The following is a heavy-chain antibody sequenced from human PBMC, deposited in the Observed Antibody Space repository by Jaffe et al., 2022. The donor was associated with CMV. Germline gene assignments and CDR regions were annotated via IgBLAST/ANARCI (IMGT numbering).Heavy chain of an antibody. Sequence: EVQLLESGGGLVQPGGSLRLSCAASGFTFSSYAMSWVRQAPGKGLEWVSAISGSGGSTYYADSVKGRFTISRDNSKNTLYLQMNSLRAEDTAVYYCAKESYGGEGATSRYYGMDVWGQGTTVTVSS. CDR3: AKESYGGEGATSRYYGMDV. J-gene: IGHJ6*02. D-gene: IGHD1-26*01. CDR2: ISGSGGST. CDR1: GFTFSSYA. V-gene: IGHV3-23*01.